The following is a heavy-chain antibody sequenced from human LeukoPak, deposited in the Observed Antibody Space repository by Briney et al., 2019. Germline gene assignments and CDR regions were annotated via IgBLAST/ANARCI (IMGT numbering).Heavy chain of an antibody. CDR3: ARVSFGGYSLYFDY. CDR1: GFTFSSYW. Sequence: GGSLRLSCAASGFTFSSYWMSWVRQAPGKGLEWVANIKQDGSEKYYVDSVKGRFTISRDNSKNTLYLQMNSLRAEDTAVYYCARVSFGGYSLYFDYWGQGTLVTVSS. V-gene: IGHV3-7*03. J-gene: IGHJ4*02. D-gene: IGHD3-22*01. CDR2: IKQDGSEK.